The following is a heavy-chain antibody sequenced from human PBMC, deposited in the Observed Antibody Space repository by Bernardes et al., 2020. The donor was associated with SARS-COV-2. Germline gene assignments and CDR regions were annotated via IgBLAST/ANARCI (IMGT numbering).Heavy chain of an antibody. V-gene: IGHV3-13*01. CDR1: GFTFRKYD. Sequence: VGSLRRSCTASGFTFRKYDMDWVRQAPGKGLEWVSAIDTATKSYYSDSVRGRFIISRDNAKNSLYLQMNSLRAGDTGVYYCTRGPRMLDYYYGLDVWGQGTTVTVS. D-gene: IGHD3-16*01. CDR2: IDTATKS. CDR3: TRGPRMLDYYYGLDV. J-gene: IGHJ6*02.